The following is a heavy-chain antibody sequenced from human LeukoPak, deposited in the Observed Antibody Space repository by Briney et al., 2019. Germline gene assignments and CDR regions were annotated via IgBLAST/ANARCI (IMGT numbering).Heavy chain of an antibody. D-gene: IGHD2-15*01. CDR1: GGSISSSGFY. CDR3: ASELGYCSGGSCPPIDY. CDR2: IHYSVNT. J-gene: IGHJ4*02. V-gene: IGHV4-39*01. Sequence: SETLSLTCTVSGGSISSSGFYWGWVRQPPGKGLEFIGSIHYSVNTYYNPPLKSRVTISVDTSKNRLSLRLSSVAAADTAVYYCASELGYCSGGSCPPIDYWGQGTLVTVSS.